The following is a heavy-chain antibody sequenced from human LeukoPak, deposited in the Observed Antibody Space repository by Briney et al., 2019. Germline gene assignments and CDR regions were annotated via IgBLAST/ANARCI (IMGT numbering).Heavy chain of an antibody. CDR2: FKTKADNYAT. V-gene: IGHV3-73*01. CDR1: GLTFSVSA. J-gene: IGHJ6*04. CDR3: THPAYYYNVDV. Sequence: GGSLKLSCSASGLTFSVSAIHWVRQASGKGVEGVGRFKTKADNYATAYAASVKGRFTISRDNSTNTAYLQMISLKAEDTAVYYCTHPAYYYNVDVWGKGTMVTVSS. D-gene: IGHD6-25*01.